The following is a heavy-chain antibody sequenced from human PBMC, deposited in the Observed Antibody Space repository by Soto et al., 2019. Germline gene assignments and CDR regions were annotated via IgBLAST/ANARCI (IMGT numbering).Heavy chain of an antibody. CDR3: ARQRGIAATGWDY. V-gene: IGHV4-39*01. CDR2: IYYSGST. J-gene: IGHJ4*02. CDR1: GGSISSSSYY. D-gene: IGHD5-12*01. Sequence: SETLSLTCTVSGGSISSSSYYWGWIRQPPGKGLEWIGSIYYSGSTYYNPSLKSRVTISVDTSKNQFSLKLSSVTAADTAVYYCARQRGIAATGWDYWGQGTLVTVSS.